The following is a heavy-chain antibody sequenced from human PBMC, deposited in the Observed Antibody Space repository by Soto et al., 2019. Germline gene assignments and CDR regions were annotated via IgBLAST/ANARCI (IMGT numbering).Heavy chain of an antibody. J-gene: IGHJ6*02. CDR2: IIHSEST. Sequence: SETLSLTCAVYGGSLSAYYWSWVRQPPGKGLEWIGEIIHSESTKYNPSLKSRVTISVDTSKNQFSLKLSSVTAADTAVYYCARQRPTAGRWEFANYYGMDVWGQGTLVTVSS. D-gene: IGHD1-26*01. CDR3: ARQRPTAGRWEFANYYGMDV. CDR1: GGSLSAYY. V-gene: IGHV4-34*12.